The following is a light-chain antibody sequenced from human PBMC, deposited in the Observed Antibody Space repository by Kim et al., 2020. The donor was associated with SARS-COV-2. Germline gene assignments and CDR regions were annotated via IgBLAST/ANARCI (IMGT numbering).Light chain of an antibody. V-gene: IGLV3-19*01. Sequence: ALGQTVSITCQGDSLRSYSASWYQQKPGQAPVLVINAKNNRPSGIPDRFSGSTSGNTVSLTITGAQAEDEADYYCKSRDSSGNHLVFGGGTQLTVL. CDR3: KSRDSSGNHLV. J-gene: IGLJ3*02. CDR1: SLRSYS. CDR2: AKN.